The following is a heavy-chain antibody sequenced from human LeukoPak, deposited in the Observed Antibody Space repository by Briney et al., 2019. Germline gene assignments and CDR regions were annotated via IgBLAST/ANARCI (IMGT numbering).Heavy chain of an antibody. CDR2: INHSGST. CDR1: GGSLTGYY. D-gene: IGHD3-10*01. Sequence: SETLSLTCAVYGGSLTGYYMSWIRQPPGKGLEWIGEINHSGSTNYNPSLKSRVTISVDTSKNQFSLKLSSVTAADTAVYYCARAITMVRGVYFDYWGQGTLVTVSS. V-gene: IGHV4-34*01. CDR3: ARAITMVRGVYFDY. J-gene: IGHJ4*02.